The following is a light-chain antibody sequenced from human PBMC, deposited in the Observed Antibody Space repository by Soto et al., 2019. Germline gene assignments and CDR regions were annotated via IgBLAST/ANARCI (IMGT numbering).Light chain of an antibody. CDR2: EVS. V-gene: IGLV2-14*01. J-gene: IGLJ1*01. CDR3: CSYTSTTNYV. CDR1: SSDVGAYNY. Sequence: QSALTQPASVSGSPGQSITISCTGTSSDVGAYNYVSWYQQHPGKAPKLMIYEVSNRPSGVSNRFSGSKSGNTASLIISGLQAEDEADYYCCSYTSTTNYVLGTGTKVTVL.